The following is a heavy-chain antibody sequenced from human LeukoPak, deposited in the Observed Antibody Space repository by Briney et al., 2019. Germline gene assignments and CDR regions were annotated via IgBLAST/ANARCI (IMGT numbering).Heavy chain of an antibody. V-gene: IGHV1-69*04. CDR1: GYTFTSYG. CDR3: VHEARARY. Sequence: VASVKVSCKASGYTFTSYGISWVRQAPGQGLEWMGRIIPILGIANYAQKFQGRVTITADKSTSTAYMELSSLRSEDTAVYYCVHEARARYWGQGTLVTVSS. J-gene: IGHJ4*02. CDR2: IIPILGIA.